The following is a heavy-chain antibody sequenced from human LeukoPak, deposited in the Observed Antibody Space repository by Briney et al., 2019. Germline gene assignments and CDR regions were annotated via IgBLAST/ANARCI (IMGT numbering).Heavy chain of an antibody. V-gene: IGHV3-73*01. J-gene: IGHJ4*02. CDR3: TARLDSSFHYFDY. D-gene: IGHD6-19*01. Sequence: GGSLRLSCAASGFTFSGSAMHGVRQASGKGLEWVGRIRSKANSYATAYAASVKGRFTISRDDSKNTAYLQMNSLKTEDTAVYYCTARLDSSFHYFDYWGQGTLVTVSS. CDR2: IRSKANSYAT. CDR1: GFTFSGSA.